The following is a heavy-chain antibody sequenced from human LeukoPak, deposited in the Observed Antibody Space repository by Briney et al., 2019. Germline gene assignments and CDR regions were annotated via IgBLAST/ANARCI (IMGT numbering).Heavy chain of an antibody. CDR3: ARNCSGGSCYWWYFDY. J-gene: IGHJ4*02. CDR2: ISAYNGNT. D-gene: IGHD2-15*01. Sequence: ASVKVSFMASGYSFTNYGISWVRQAPGQGREWMGWISAYNGNTNYAQKLQGRVTMTTDTSTSTAYMELRSLRSDDTAVYYCARNCSGGSCYWWYFDYWGQGTLVTVSS. CDR1: GYSFTNYG. V-gene: IGHV1-18*01.